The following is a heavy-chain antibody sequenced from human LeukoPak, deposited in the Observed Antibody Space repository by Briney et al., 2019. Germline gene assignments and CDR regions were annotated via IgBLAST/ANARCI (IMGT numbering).Heavy chain of an antibody. J-gene: IGHJ5*02. CDR1: GYSFTSYW. Sequence: GESLKISCKGSGYSFTSYWIVWVRQMPGKGLEWMGIIYPGDSDTRYSPSFQGQVNISAHKSLSTAYLQWSSLKAPDTAMYYCARHRPELNVMLDPWGQGTLVTVSS. D-gene: IGHD2/OR15-2a*01. V-gene: IGHV5-51*01. CDR3: ARHRPELNVMLDP. CDR2: IYPGDSDT.